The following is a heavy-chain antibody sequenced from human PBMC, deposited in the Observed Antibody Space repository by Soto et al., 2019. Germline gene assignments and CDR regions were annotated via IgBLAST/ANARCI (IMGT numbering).Heavy chain of an antibody. J-gene: IGHJ3*02. V-gene: IGHV3-11*01. Sequence: VQLVESGGGLVKPGGSLRLSCAASGFTFSDYYMSWIRQAPGKGLEWVSYISSSGSTIYYADSVKGRFTISRDNAKNSLYLQMNSLRAEDTAVYYCARDFNKVVVVAATPDAFDIWGQGTMVTVSS. CDR1: GFTFSDYY. D-gene: IGHD2-15*01. CDR2: ISSSGSTI. CDR3: ARDFNKVVVVAATPDAFDI.